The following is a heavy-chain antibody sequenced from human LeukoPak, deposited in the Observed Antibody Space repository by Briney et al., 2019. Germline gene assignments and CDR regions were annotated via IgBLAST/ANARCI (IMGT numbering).Heavy chain of an antibody. CDR2: ISGSGGST. Sequence: GGSLRLSCAASGFTFSSYVMSWVRQARGKGLEWVSGISGSGGSTYYADSVKGRFTISRDNSKNALYLQMNSLGAEDTAVYYCATTLLRASTYMDVWGKGTTVTVSS. V-gene: IGHV3-23*01. J-gene: IGHJ6*03. CDR1: GFTFSSYV. CDR3: ATTLLRASTYMDV. D-gene: IGHD1-1*01.